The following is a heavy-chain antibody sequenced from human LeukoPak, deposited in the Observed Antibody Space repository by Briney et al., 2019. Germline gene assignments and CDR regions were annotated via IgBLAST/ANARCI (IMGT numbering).Heavy chain of an antibody. CDR2: INHSGST. J-gene: IGHJ6*03. V-gene: IGHV4-34*01. Sequence: SETLSLTCRVYGGSFSGYYWSWIRQSPGRRLEWLGEINHSGSTNYHPSLRSRLTISVDKSNNKFSLNMTSVTAANTAVYFCARRTPGLYFGAFYYYMDVWGKGATVIISS. CDR1: GGSFSGYY. D-gene: IGHD3-16*02. CDR3: ARRTPGLYFGAFYYYMDV.